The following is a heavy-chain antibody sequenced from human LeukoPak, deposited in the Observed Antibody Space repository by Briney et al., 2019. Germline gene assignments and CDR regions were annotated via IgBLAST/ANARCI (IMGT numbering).Heavy chain of an antibody. CDR2: INPNSGGT. D-gene: IGHD6-19*01. V-gene: IGHV1-2*06. J-gene: IGHJ4*02. Sequence: ASVKVSCKASGYTFTGYYMHWVRQAPGQELEWMGRINPNSGGTNYAQKFQGRVTMTRDTSISTAYMELSRLRSDDTAVYYCARVFKGSGWYGEIDYWGQGTLVTVSS. CDR1: GYTFTGYY. CDR3: ARVFKGSGWYGEIDY.